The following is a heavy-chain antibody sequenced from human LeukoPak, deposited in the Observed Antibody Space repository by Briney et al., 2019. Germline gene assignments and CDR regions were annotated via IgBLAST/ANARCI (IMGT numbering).Heavy chain of an antibody. D-gene: IGHD1-26*01. CDR1: GYTFTSYY. J-gene: IGHJ4*02. Sequence: ASVKVSCKASGYTFTSYYMHWVRQAAGQGLEWMGIINPSGGSTSYAQKFQGRVTMTRDMSTSTVYMELSSLRSEDTAVYYCARNAHRYSGSYYFGRGTFDYWGQGTLVTVSS. CDR3: ARNAHRYSGSYYFGRGTFDY. CDR2: INPSGGST. V-gene: IGHV1-46*01.